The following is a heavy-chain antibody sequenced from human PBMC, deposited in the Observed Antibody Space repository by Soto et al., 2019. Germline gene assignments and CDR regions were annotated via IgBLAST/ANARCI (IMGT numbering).Heavy chain of an antibody. V-gene: IGHV2-5*02. Sequence: QITLKESGPTLVKPTQTLTLTCSFSGFSLSTTGVGVGWIRQSPGKALEWLAIIYWDNDKRYSPSLKSRVTITKDTSKNQVVLTVTNRDPVDTGTYYCARSLWVGELHWGQGALVTVSS. CDR2: IYWDNDK. J-gene: IGHJ4*02. CDR3: ARSLWVGELH. CDR1: GFSLSTTGVG. D-gene: IGHD3-10*01.